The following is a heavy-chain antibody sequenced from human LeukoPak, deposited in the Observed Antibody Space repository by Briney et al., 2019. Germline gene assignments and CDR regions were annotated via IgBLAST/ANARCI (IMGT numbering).Heavy chain of an antibody. CDR2: ICGRGITT. CDR3: ARDLRRHLKSHYYDSSGYLGY. V-gene: IGHV3-48*03. D-gene: IGHD3-22*01. Sequence: PGGSLRLSCEASGFTFSGYEMNWVRQAPGKGLEWISYICGRGITTYYADSVKGRFTVSRDNSKNTLYLQMNNLRAEDTAVYYCARDLRRHLKSHYYDSSGYLGYWGQGTLVTVSS. J-gene: IGHJ4*02. CDR1: GFTFSGYE.